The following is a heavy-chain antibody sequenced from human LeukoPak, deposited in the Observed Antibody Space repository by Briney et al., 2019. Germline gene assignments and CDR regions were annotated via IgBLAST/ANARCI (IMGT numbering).Heavy chain of an antibody. Sequence: GGSLRLSCAAPGFTFDDYAMHWVRQAPGKGLEWVSGISWNSGSIGYADSVKGRFTISRDNAKNSLYLQMNSLRAEDMALYYCASQYCSSTSCPRPFDYWGQGTLVTVSS. V-gene: IGHV3-9*03. CDR2: ISWNSGSI. D-gene: IGHD2-2*01. CDR1: GFTFDDYA. J-gene: IGHJ4*02. CDR3: ASQYCSSTSCPRPFDY.